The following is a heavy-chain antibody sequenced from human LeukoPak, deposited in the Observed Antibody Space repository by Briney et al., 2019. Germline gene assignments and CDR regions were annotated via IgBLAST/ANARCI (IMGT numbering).Heavy chain of an antibody. Sequence: GGSLRLSCAASGFTFSTYSMNWVRQAPGKGLERVSSISGSSDYIFYADSVKGRFTMSRDNAKNSLYLQMNSLRAEDTAVYYCARVLFGYYGVDVWGQGTTVTVSS. CDR1: GFTFSTYS. CDR3: ARVLFGYYGVDV. J-gene: IGHJ6*02. D-gene: IGHD3-3*01. V-gene: IGHV3-21*01. CDR2: ISGSSDYI.